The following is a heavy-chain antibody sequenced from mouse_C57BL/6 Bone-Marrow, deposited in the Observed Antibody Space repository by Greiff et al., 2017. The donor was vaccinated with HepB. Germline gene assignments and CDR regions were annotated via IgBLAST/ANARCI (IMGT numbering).Heavy chain of an antibody. CDR3: ARDDGYYWYFDV. CDR2: ISDGGSYT. J-gene: IGHJ1*03. CDR1: GFTFSSYA. D-gene: IGHD2-3*01. V-gene: IGHV5-4*01. Sequence: EVKLVESGGGLVKPGGSLKLSCAASGFTFSSYAMSWVRQTPEKRLEWVATISDGGSYTYYPDNVQGRFTISRDNAKNNLYLQMSHLKSEDTAMYYCARDDGYYWYFDVWGTGTTVTVSS.